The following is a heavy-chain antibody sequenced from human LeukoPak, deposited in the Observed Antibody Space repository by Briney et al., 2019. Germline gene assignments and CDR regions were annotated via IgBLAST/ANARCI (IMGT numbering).Heavy chain of an antibody. D-gene: IGHD1-1*01. CDR3: ARDPRTVRI. J-gene: IGHJ4*02. Sequence: KPGGPLRLSCAASGFTFTDSYMTWVRQAPGKGLEWLSYISGSGDDTNYADSVRGRFTISRDNAKNSLYLQMNSLRVEDTAVYYCARDPRTVRIWGQGTLVTVSS. CDR1: GFTFTDSY. CDR2: ISGSGDDT. V-gene: IGHV3-11*06.